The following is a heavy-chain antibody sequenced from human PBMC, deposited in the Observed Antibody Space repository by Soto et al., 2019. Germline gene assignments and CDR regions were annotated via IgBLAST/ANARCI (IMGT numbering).Heavy chain of an antibody. J-gene: IGHJ4*02. CDR3: ARGRYGDY. D-gene: IGHD1-1*01. CDR1: GYTFTSYG. V-gene: IGHV1-18*01. CDR2: ISAHNGNT. Sequence: VHLVQSGAEVKKPGASVKVSCKCSGYTFTSYGITWVRQAPGQGLEWMGWISAHNGNTNYAQKLQGRVTVTRDTSTSTAYMELSSLRSHDTAVYYCARGRYGDYWGQGALVTVSS.